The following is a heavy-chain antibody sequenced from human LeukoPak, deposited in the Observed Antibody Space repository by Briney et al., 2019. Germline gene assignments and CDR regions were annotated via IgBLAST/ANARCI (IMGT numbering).Heavy chain of an antibody. Sequence: GASVKVSCKVSGYSLIEVAMHWVRQAPGKGLEWVGSFDPEDGEDGDTNYAQKFQGRLTIIKDTSASTAYMELRSLSSDDTAIYYCARERIANGRDFDYWGQGTLVTVSS. CDR3: ARERIANGRDFDY. D-gene: IGHD6-6*01. J-gene: IGHJ4*02. CDR1: GYSLIEVA. V-gene: IGHV1-24*01. CDR2: FDPEDGEDGDT.